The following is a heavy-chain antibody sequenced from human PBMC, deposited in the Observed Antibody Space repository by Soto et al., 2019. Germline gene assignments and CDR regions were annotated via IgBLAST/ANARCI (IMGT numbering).Heavy chain of an antibody. CDR3: ESRHGPTTAEYWFDP. Sequence: QVHLVQSGVEVKTPGASVKVSCQASGYTFFTYDISWVRQDPGQGLEWMGWISTYSGDTKYAQKFQGRVTMTTDTSTTTAYLELRSLRSDDAAVYYFESRHGPTTAEYWFDPWGQGTLVTVSS. CDR2: ISTYSGDT. J-gene: IGHJ5*02. D-gene: IGHD5-12*01. V-gene: IGHV1-18*01. CDR1: GYTFFTYD.